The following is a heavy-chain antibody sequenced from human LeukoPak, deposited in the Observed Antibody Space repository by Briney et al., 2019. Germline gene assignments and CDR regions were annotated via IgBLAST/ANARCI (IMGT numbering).Heavy chain of an antibody. D-gene: IGHD6-19*01. Sequence: ASVKVSCKGSGYTFTSYDINWVRQATGQGLEWMGWMNPNSGNTGYAQKFQGRVTMTRNTSISTAYMELSSLRSEDTAVYYCARGRYSSGWLRGYYYYYGMDVWGQGTTVTVSS. CDR3: ARGRYSSGWLRGYYYYYGMDV. CDR2: MNPNSGNT. J-gene: IGHJ6*02. V-gene: IGHV1-8*01. CDR1: GYTFTSYD.